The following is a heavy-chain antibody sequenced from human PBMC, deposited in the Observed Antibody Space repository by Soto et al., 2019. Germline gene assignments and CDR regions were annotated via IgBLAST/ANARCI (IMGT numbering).Heavy chain of an antibody. CDR1: GYTFTNYG. CDR3: AREGQAPYYYYGMDV. Sequence: QVQVVQSGDEVKKPGASVKVSCKASGYTFTNYGFSWGRQAPGQGLEWMGWISGYNGNTKYEEKCQGRVTMTTDTSTSTAHMELRSLRSDDTAVYYCAREGQAPYYYYGMDVWGQGTAVTVSS. J-gene: IGHJ6*02. CDR2: ISGYNGNT. V-gene: IGHV1-18*01.